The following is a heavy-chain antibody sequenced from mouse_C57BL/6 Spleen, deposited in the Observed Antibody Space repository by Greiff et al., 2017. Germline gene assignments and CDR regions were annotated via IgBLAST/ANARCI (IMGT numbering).Heavy chain of an antibody. CDR1: GYTFTDYY. V-gene: IGHV1-26*01. Sequence: EVQLQQSGPELVKPGASVKISCKASGYTFTDYYMNWVKQSHGKSLEWIGDINPNNGGTSYNQKFKGKATLTVDKSSSTAYMELRSLTSEDSAVYYCARSDYSNYYWFAYWGQGTLVTVSA. D-gene: IGHD2-5*01. CDR2: INPNNGGT. J-gene: IGHJ3*01. CDR3: ARSDYSNYYWFAY.